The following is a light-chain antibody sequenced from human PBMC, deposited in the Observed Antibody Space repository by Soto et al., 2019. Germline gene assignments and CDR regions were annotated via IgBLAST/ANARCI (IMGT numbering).Light chain of an antibody. CDR1: SSNIGSNT. J-gene: IGLJ3*02. CDR3: AAWDDSLNGPV. Sequence: QSVLTQPPAASGTPGQRVSSACSRSSSNIGSNTVNWYQQLPGTAPKLLMYSDSHRPSGVPDRFSGSKSGTSASLAISGLESDDEADYYCAAWDDSLNGPVFGGGTKLTVL. CDR2: SDS. V-gene: IGLV1-44*01.